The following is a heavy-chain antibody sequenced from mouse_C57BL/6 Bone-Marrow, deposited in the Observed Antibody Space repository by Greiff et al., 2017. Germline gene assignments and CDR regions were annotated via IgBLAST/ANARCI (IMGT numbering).Heavy chain of an antibody. Sequence: EVQLQESGPVLVKPGASVKMSCKASGSTFTDYYMNWVKQSPGKSLEWIGVINPYNGGTSYNQKFKGKATLTVDKSSRTAYMELNSLTSEDSAVYCCAKGAAQAPWFAYWGQGTLVTVSA. D-gene: IGHD3-2*02. V-gene: IGHV1-19*01. CDR1: GSTFTDYY. J-gene: IGHJ3*01. CDR2: INPYNGGT. CDR3: AKGAAQAPWFAY.